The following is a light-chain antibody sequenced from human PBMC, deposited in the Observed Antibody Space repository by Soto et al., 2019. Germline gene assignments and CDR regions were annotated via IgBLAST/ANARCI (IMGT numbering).Light chain of an antibody. CDR3: LQDYNYPPP. Sequence: AIQMTQSPSSLSASVGDRVTITCRASQGIGDDLGWYQQKPGKAPRVLIYGASNLQSGVPSRFSGSGSGTAFTLTLSRLQPEDFATYYRLQDYNYPPPFGQGTKVEVK. V-gene: IGKV1-6*01. J-gene: IGKJ1*01. CDR2: GAS. CDR1: QGIGDD.